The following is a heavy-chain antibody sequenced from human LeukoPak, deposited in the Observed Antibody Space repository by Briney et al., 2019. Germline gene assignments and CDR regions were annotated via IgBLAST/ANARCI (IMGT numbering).Heavy chain of an antibody. D-gene: IGHD3-10*01. CDR2: IWYDGSNK. Sequence: GGSLRLSCAASGFTFSSYGMHWVRQAPGKGLEWVAVIWYDGSNKYYADSVKGRFTISRDNSKNTLYLQMNSLRAEDTAVYYCAKPSKGLVWFGDYYFDYWGQGTLVTVSS. CDR1: GFTFSSYG. CDR3: AKPSKGLVWFGDYYFDY. J-gene: IGHJ4*02. V-gene: IGHV3-33*06.